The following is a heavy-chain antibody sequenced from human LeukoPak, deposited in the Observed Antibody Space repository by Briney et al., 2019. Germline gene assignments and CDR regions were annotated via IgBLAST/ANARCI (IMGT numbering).Heavy chain of an antibody. D-gene: IGHD1-14*01. J-gene: IGHJ3*02. CDR2: IYSGGST. CDR3: ARAGPYDAFDS. Sequence: QPGGSLRLSCAASGFTFSNYAMSWGRQAPGRGVEWFLVIYSGGSTYYADSVKGRFTISRHISKNTLYLQMNSLRAEDTAVYYCARAGPYDAFDSWGQGTMFTVSS. V-gene: IGHV3-53*04. CDR1: GFTFSNYA.